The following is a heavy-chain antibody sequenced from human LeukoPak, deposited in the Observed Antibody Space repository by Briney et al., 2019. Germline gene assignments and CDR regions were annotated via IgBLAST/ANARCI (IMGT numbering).Heavy chain of an antibody. CDR3: ARFLGGSYGMDV. CDR1: GYTFTSYS. Sequence: GASVKVSCKASGYTFTSYSMHWVRQAPGQRLEWMGWINAGNSNTKFSQKFQGRVTITRDTSASTAYMELSSLRSEDTAVYYCARFLGGSYGMDVWGQGTTVTVSS. CDR2: INAGNSNT. D-gene: IGHD1-26*01. J-gene: IGHJ6*02. V-gene: IGHV1-3*01.